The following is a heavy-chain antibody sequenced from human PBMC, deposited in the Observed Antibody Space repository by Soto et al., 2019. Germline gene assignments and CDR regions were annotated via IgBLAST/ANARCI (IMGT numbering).Heavy chain of an antibody. CDR1: GDSVNNNDFY. V-gene: IGHV4-39*01. Sequence: SETPSLTCTVSGDSVNNNDFYWAWIRQPPGKGLEWVVTIFYSGTTYHNPSLKGRVTASVDRSENQFSLKLTSVTASDTAVYYCARLDFRSGYYGGRFDPWGQGTLVTVSS. CDR2: IFYSGTT. J-gene: IGHJ5*02. D-gene: IGHD3-3*01. CDR3: ARLDFRSGYYGGRFDP.